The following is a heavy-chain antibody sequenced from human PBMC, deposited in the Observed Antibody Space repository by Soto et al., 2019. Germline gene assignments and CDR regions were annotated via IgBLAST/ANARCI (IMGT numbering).Heavy chain of an antibody. CDR3: ARQSYSGSYYGWFDP. J-gene: IGHJ5*02. D-gene: IGHD1-26*01. Sequence: PSETLSLTCTVSGGSISSYYWSWIRQPPGKGLEWIGYIYYSGSTNYNPSLKSRVTISVDTSKNQFSLKLSSVTAADTAVYYCARQSYSGSYYGWFDPWGQGTLVTVSS. CDR1: GGSISSYY. V-gene: IGHV4-59*01. CDR2: IYYSGST.